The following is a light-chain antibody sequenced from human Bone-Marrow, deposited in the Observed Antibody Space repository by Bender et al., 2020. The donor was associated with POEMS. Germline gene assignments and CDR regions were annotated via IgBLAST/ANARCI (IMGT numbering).Light chain of an antibody. CDR2: DVS. V-gene: IGLV2-14*03. Sequence: QSALTQPASVSGSAGQSITISCTGTSGDVGGYNYVSWYQHRPGKAPRVIIYDVSDRPSGVSDRFSGSKSGNTASLTISGLRAEDEADYYCSSCTSTSTWVFGGGTKLTVL. CDR3: SSCTSTSTWV. J-gene: IGLJ3*02. CDR1: SGDVGGYNY.